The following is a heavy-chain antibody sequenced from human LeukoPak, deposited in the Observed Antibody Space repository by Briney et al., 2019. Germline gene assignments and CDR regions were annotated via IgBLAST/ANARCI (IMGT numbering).Heavy chain of an antibody. CDR2: IYMDGST. CDR3: ARDMTTVTTGRAFDI. V-gene: IGHV4-4*07. Sequence: SETLSLTCTVSGGSLSGYYWSWIRQPAGKGLEGIGRIYMDGSTNYNPSLKSRVTMSLDTPKTQFSLKLSSVTAADSAVYYCARDMTTVTTGRAFDIWGQGTMVTVSS. D-gene: IGHD4-17*01. CDR1: GGSLSGYY. J-gene: IGHJ3*02.